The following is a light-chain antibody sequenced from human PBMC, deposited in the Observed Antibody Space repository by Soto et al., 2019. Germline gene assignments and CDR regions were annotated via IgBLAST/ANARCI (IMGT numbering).Light chain of an antibody. CDR1: QSIRKY. J-gene: IGKJ4*01. V-gene: IGKV1-17*01. CDR2: AAS. CDR3: QQLNSYPLT. Sequence: DIQMTQSPSSLSASVGDRVTITCRASQSIRKYLNWYQHKPGKVPTLLIYAASILQSGVPSRFRGSGSGTDFTLTISRLQPEDFATYFCQQLNSYPLTFGGGTKVDI.